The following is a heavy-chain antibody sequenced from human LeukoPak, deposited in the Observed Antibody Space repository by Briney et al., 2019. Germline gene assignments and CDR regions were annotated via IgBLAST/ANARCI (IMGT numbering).Heavy chain of an antibody. CDR2: INHSGST. CDR3: ARDPGDFWSGYYSRAFDI. D-gene: IGHD3-3*01. J-gene: IGHJ3*02. Sequence: SETLSLTCAVYGGSFSGYYWSWIRQPPGKGLEWIGEINHSGSTNYNPSLKSRVTISVDTSKNQFSLKLSSVTAADTAVYYCARDPGDFWSGYYSRAFDIWGQGTMVTVSS. V-gene: IGHV4-34*01. CDR1: GGSFSGYY.